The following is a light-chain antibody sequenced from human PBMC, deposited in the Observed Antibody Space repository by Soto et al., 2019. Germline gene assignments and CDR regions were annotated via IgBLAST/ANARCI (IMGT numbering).Light chain of an antibody. J-gene: IGLJ1*01. V-gene: IGLV1-40*01. Sequence: QSVLTQTPSVSGAPGQRVTISCTGRSSNIGAGYDVHWYQHLPGTAPKLLIYGTTNRSSGVPDRFSGSKSGISASLAITGLQAEDEADYYCNSYDSSLSASVFGAGTKVTVL. CDR3: NSYDSSLSASV. CDR2: GTT. CDR1: SSNIGAGYD.